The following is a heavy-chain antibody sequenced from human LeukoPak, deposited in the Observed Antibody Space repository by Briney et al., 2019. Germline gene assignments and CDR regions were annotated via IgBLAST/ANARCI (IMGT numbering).Heavy chain of an antibody. CDR3: ARLLDNNWDFEY. J-gene: IGHJ4*02. D-gene: IGHD1-1*01. V-gene: IGHV4-59*08. CDR1: GGSISNYY. CDR2: IYSSGRT. Sequence: SETLSLTCTVSGGSISNYYWSWIRQPPGKGLDWIGYIYSSGRTNYTPSLKSRVAISVDLSKNQFSLNLRSVTAADTAVYYCARLLDNNWDFEYWGQGTLVTVSS.